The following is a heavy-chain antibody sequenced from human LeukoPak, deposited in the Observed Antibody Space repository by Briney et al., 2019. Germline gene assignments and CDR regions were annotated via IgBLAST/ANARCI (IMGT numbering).Heavy chain of an antibody. J-gene: IGHJ6*02. Sequence: GGSLRLSCAASGFTFSSYGMHWVRQAPGKGLEWVAVISYDGSNKYYADSVKGRFTISRDNSKNTLYLQMNSLRAEDTAVYYWAKDLYERMDVWGQGTTVTVSS. V-gene: IGHV3-30*18. D-gene: IGHD3-3*01. CDR2: ISYDGSNK. CDR3: AKDLYERMDV. CDR1: GFTFSSYG.